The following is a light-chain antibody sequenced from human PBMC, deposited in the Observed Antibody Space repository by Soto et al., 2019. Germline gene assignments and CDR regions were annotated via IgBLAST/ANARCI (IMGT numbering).Light chain of an antibody. J-gene: IGKJ5*01. CDR3: KQYGSSIT. V-gene: IGKV3-20*01. CDR1: QSVSSSY. CDR2: GAS. Sequence: EIVLTQSPGALALSPGERATLSCRASQSVSSSYLAWYKQKPGQAPRLLIYGASSRATGIPDRFSGSGSGTDFTLTINRLEPEDFAVYYCKQYGSSITFGQGKRRETK.